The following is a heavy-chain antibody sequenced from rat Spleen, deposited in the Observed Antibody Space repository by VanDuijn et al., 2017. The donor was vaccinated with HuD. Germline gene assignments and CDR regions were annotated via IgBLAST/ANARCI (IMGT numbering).Heavy chain of an antibody. CDR3: ARGGELGDLDY. CDR2: IWSGGST. CDR1: GFSLSNYG. J-gene: IGHJ2*01. V-gene: IGHV2-16*01. Sequence: QVQLKESGPGLVQPSQTLSLTCTVSGFSLSNYGVIWVRQPPGKGLEWMGIIWSGGSTDYNSALKSRLSISRDTSKSQVFLKMNSLQTEDTAMYFCARGGELGDLDYWGQGVMVTVSS. D-gene: IGHD5-1*01.